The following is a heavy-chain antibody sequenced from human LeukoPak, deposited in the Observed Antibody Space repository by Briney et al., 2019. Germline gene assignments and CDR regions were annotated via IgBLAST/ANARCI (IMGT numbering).Heavy chain of an antibody. Sequence: PGGSVRLSCAASGFTFSNYWMHWVRQDPGKGLAWVSFINPDGSTTNYADSVKGRFTISRDNAKNALYLQMNSLRAEDTAVYYCAKDLHYGSADYWGQGTLVTVSS. CDR3: AKDLHYGSADY. CDR2: INPDGSTT. CDR1: GFTFSNYW. J-gene: IGHJ4*02. D-gene: IGHD3-10*01. V-gene: IGHV3-74*01.